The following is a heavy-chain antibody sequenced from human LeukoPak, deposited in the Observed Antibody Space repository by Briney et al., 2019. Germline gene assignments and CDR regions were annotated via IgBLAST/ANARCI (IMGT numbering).Heavy chain of an antibody. V-gene: IGHV4-34*01. J-gene: IGHJ4*02. CDR1: GGSFSGYY. D-gene: IGHD5-18*01. CDR2: INHSGST. Sequence: PSETLSLTCAVYGGSFSGYYWSWIRQPPGKGLEWIGEINHSGSTNYNPSLKSRVTISVVTSKNQFSLKLSSVTAADTAVYYCARIRGYSYGYPYYFDYWGQGTLVTVSS. CDR3: ARIRGYSYGYPYYFDY.